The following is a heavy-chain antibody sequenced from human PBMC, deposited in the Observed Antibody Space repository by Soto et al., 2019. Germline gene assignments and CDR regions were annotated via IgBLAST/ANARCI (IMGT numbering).Heavy chain of an antibody. CDR1: GFAFSSYE. CDR2: ISNGGINI. Sequence: PGGSLRLSCAPSGFAFSSYEMKWERQAPSKGLEWLSYISNGGINIYYADFVKGRFTSSRYNAKNSLYLQMNSLRAGDTAVYYYARVIMAAPGNDYWRQGSLVTV. CDR3: ARVIMAAPGNDY. D-gene: IGHD6-13*01. V-gene: IGHV3-48*03. J-gene: IGHJ4*02.